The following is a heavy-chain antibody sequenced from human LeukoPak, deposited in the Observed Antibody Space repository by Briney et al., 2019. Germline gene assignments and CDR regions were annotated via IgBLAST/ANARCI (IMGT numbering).Heavy chain of an antibody. CDR3: ATMGDYYDSSGYYFFDY. V-gene: IGHV4-4*07. Sequence: SETLSLTCTVSGGSISSYYWRWLRQPAGKGLEWLGRIYTSGSTNYNPSLKSRVTMSVDTSKNQFSLKLSSVTAADTAVYYCATMGDYYDSSGYYFFDYWGQGTLVTVSS. CDR1: GGSISSYY. J-gene: IGHJ4*02. CDR2: IYTSGST. D-gene: IGHD3-22*01.